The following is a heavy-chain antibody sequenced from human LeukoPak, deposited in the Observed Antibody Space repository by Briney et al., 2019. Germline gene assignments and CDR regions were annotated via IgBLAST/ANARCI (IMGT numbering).Heavy chain of an antibody. Sequence: GASVKVSCKASGYTFTSYYMHWVRQAPGQGLEWMGIINPSGGSTSYAQKLQGRVTMTTDTSTSTAYMELRSLRSDDTAVYYCARERSSSPYNWFDPWGQGTLVTVSS. CDR3: ARERSSSPYNWFDP. J-gene: IGHJ5*02. CDR2: INPSGGST. V-gene: IGHV1-46*01. D-gene: IGHD6-6*01. CDR1: GYTFTSYY.